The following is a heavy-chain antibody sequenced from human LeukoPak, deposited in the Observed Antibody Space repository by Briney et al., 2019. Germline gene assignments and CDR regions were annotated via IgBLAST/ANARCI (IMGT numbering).Heavy chain of an antibody. CDR3: ARGLIGRSSSWYGD. J-gene: IGHJ4*02. D-gene: IGHD6-13*01. CDR1: GGPFSGYY. Sequence: SETLSLTCAVYGGPFSGYYWSWIRQPPGKGLEWIGEINHSGSTNYNPSLKSRVTISVDPSKNQFSLKLSSVTAADRAVYYCARGLIGRSSSWYGDWGQGTLVTVSS. CDR2: INHSGST. V-gene: IGHV4-34*01.